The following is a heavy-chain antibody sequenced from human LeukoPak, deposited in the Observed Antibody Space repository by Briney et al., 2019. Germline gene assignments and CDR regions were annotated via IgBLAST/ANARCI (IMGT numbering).Heavy chain of an antibody. CDR1: GGTFSSYA. J-gene: IGHJ4*02. V-gene: IGHV1-69*13. CDR2: IIPIFGTA. D-gene: IGHD2-21*01. CDR3: ARAVYCGGDCYTFDY. Sequence: ASVKVSCKASGGTFSSYAISWVRQAPGQGLEWMGGIIPIFGTANYAQKFQGRVTITADESTSTANMELSSLRSEDTAVYYCARAVYCGGDCYTFDYWGPGTLVTVSS.